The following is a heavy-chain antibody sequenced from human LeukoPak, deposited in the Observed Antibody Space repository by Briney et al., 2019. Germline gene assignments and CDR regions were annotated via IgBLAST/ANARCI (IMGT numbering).Heavy chain of an antibody. V-gene: IGHV3-30*02. Sequence: PGGSLRLSCAASGFTFSSYGMHWVRRAQGKGLEWLAFIRYDGSNKYYADSVKGRFTISRDNSKNTLYLQMNSLRAEDTAIYYCAKDAYYYDSSGNDAFDIWGQGTMVTVSS. CDR1: GFTFSSYG. CDR3: AKDAYYYDSSGNDAFDI. J-gene: IGHJ3*02. CDR2: IRYDGSNK. D-gene: IGHD3-22*01.